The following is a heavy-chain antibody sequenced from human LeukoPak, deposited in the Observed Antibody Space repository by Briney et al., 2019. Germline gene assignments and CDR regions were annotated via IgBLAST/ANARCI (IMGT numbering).Heavy chain of an antibody. V-gene: IGHV3-21*01. CDR3: ARGSSQNDY. CDR1: KFTFSSYS. CDR2: ISSSSSYI. D-gene: IGHD6-13*01. Sequence: GGSLRLCCAASKFTFSSYSMNWVRQAPEKGLEWVSSISSSSSYIYYADSVKGRFTISRDNAKNSLYLQMNSLRAEDTAVYYCARGSSQNDYWGQGTLVTVSS. J-gene: IGHJ4*02.